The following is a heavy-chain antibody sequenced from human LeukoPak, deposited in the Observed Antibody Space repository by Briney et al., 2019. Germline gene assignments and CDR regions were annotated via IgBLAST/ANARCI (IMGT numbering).Heavy chain of an antibody. J-gene: IGHJ4*02. CDR2: ISSSSSYI. V-gene: IGHV3-21*01. CDR1: GFTFSSYT. CDR3: ARVYSSSSVAFDI. Sequence: PGGSLRLSCAASGFTFSSYTMNWVRLAPGKGLEWVSSISSSSSYIYYADSVKGRFTISRDNAKNSLYLQMNSLRAEDTAEYYCARVYSSSSVAFDIWGQGALVTVSS. D-gene: IGHD6-6*01.